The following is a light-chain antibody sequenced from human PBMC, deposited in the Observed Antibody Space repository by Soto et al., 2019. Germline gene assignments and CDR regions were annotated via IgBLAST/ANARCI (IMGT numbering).Light chain of an antibody. CDR1: SSDVGSYNL. CDR3: CSYAGSSSWV. CDR2: EDS. J-gene: IGLJ2*01. Sequence: QSALTQPASVSGSPGQSITISCTGTSSDVGSYNLVSWYQHHRGKAPKVIIYEDSKRPSGASNRFSGSKPGNTASLTISGLQAEDEADYYCCSYAGSSSWVFGGGTKLTVL. V-gene: IGLV2-23*01.